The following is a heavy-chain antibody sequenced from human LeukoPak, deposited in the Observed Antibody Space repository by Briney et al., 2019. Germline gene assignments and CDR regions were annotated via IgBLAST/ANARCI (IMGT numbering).Heavy chain of an antibody. Sequence: NPGGSLRLSCAASGFTFNSYAMSWVRQAPGKGLEWVSSISTSTSSIYYADSVKGRFTISRDNAKNSLSLQMNSLRVEDTAVYYCARGRDGYFLNCWGQGTLVTVSS. CDR3: ARGRDGYFLNC. CDR1: GFTFNSYA. D-gene: IGHD5-24*01. J-gene: IGHJ4*02. V-gene: IGHV3-21*01. CDR2: ISTSTSSI.